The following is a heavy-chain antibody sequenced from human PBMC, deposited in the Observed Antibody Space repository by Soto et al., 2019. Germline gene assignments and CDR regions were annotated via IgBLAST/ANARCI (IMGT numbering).Heavy chain of an antibody. CDR1: GFTFSSYS. CDR3: ARDACSSTSCYPDYYYGMDV. D-gene: IGHD2-2*01. CDR2: ISSSSSYI. J-gene: IGHJ6*02. Sequence: PGGSLRLSCAASGFTFSSYSMNWVRQAPGKGLEWVSSISSSSSYIYYADSVKGRFTISRDNAKNSLYLQMNSLRAEDTAVYYCARDACSSTSCYPDYYYGMDVWGQGTTVTVS. V-gene: IGHV3-21*01.